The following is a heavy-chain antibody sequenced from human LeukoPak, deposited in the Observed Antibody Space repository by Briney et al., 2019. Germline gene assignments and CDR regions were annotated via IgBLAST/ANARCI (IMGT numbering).Heavy chain of an antibody. D-gene: IGHD6-19*01. CDR2: ISAYNGNT. CDR3: AREVGSGIAVAGKGGWFDP. V-gene: IGHV1-18*01. J-gene: IGHJ5*02. Sequence: ASVKVSCKASGYTFTSYGISWVRQAPGQGLEWMGCISAYNGNTNYAQKLQGRVTMTTDTSTSTAYMELRSLRSDDTAVYYCAREVGSGIAVAGKGGWFDPWGQGTLVTVSS. CDR1: GYTFTSYG.